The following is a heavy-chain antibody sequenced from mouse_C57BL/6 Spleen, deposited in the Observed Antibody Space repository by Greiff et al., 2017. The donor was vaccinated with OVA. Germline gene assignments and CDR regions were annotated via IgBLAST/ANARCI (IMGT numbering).Heavy chain of an antibody. CDR3: ARSELYYFDY. J-gene: IGHJ2*01. D-gene: IGHD1-3*01. CDR1: GYTFTSYW. Sequence: QVQLKQPGAELVKPGASVKLSCKASGYTFTSYWMQWVKQRPGQGLEWIGEIDPSDSYTNYNQKFKGQATLTVDTSSSTAYMQLSSLTSEDSAVYYCARSELYYFDYWGQGTTLTVSS. V-gene: IGHV1-50*01. CDR2: IDPSDSYT.